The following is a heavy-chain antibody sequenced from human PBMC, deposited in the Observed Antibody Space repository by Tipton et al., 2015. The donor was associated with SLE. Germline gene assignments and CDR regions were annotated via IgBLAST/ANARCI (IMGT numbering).Heavy chain of an antibody. V-gene: IGHV3-23*01. D-gene: IGHD1-7*01. Sequence: SLRLSCVASGFTFSSYAMSWVRQAPGKGLEWVSGISGSGGDTYYADSVKGRFTISRDNSKNTLYLQMNSLRAEDTAVYYCAKDGPRDWNYDWHFDLWGRGTLVIVSS. CDR1: GFTFSSYA. CDR3: AKDGPRDWNYDWHFDL. J-gene: IGHJ2*01. CDR2: ISGSGGDT.